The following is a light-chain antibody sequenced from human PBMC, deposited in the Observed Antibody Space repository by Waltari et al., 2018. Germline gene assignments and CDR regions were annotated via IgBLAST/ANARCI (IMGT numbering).Light chain of an antibody. CDR3: QQYGSSPLT. J-gene: IGKJ4*01. CDR2: GAS. CDR1: QSVSSGY. V-gene: IGKV3-20*01. Sequence: EIVLTQSPGTLSLSPGERATLSCRASQSVSSGYLAWYQPKPGQAPRLHIYGASSRATGIPDRFSGSGSGTDFTLTISRLEPEDFAVYYCQQYGSSPLTFGGGTKVEIK.